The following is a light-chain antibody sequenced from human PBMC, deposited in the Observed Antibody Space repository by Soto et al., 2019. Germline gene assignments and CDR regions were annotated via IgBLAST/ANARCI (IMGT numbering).Light chain of an antibody. V-gene: IGLV2-8*01. CDR3: SSYSGTNYHYV. CDR2: EVS. CDR1: SGDVGGYNY. J-gene: IGLJ1*01. Sequence: QSLLTHPPGASGSFGQSFTICCPGASGDVGGYNYVSWYQQHPGKAPKLMIYEVSERPSGVPDRFSGSKSGNTASLTVSGLQADDEADYYCSSYSGTNYHYVFGTGTKVTGL.